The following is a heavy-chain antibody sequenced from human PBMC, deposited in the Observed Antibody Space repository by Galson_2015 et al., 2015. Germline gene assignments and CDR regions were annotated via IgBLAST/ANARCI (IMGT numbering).Heavy chain of an antibody. D-gene: IGHD3-3*01. CDR2: ISAYNGNT. CDR3: AKDPEVLTIFGVDDAFDI. Sequence: ISAYNGNTNYAQKLQGRVTMTTDTSTSTAYMELRSLRSDDTAVYYCAKDPEVLTIFGVDDAFDIWGQGTMVTVSS. V-gene: IGHV1-18*01. J-gene: IGHJ3*02.